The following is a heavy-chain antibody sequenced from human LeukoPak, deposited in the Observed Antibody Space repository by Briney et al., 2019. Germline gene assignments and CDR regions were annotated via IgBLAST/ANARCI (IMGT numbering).Heavy chain of an antibody. D-gene: IGHD6-13*01. CDR2: ISDSGST. CDR1: GDSISSYY. J-gene: IGHJ4*02. Sequence: SETLSLTCTVSGDSISSYYWSWIRQPPGKGLEWIGYISDSGSTNYNPSVRSRVTISVDKSKNQFSLRLNSVTAADTAMYYCARGIAAAGLYYFDYWGQGTLVTVSS. V-gene: IGHV4-59*12. CDR3: ARGIAAAGLYYFDY.